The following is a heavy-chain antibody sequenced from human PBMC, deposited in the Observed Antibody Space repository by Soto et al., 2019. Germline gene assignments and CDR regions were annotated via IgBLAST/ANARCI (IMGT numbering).Heavy chain of an antibody. V-gene: IGHV1-69*12. J-gene: IGHJ4*02. CDR2: IIPMYGTT. CDR1: GGTFRSYV. CDR3: ARIGTLDWIDDY. D-gene: IGHD1-1*01. Sequence: QVQLVQSGAEVKKPGSSVKVSCKASGGTFRSYVTSWVRQAPGQGLEWLGGIIPMYGTTYYAQTFQGRVTISADESTSTAFMKLSSLRAEDTAVYYCARIGTLDWIDDYWGQGTLVTVSS.